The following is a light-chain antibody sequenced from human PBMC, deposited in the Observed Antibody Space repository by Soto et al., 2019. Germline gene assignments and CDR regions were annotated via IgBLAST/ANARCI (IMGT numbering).Light chain of an antibody. Sequence: QSVLTQPASVSGPPGQSITISCTGSSSDVGAYNYVSWYLQHPGKAPKLLIYGVGNRPSGVSARFSGSKSGDTASLTISGLQAEDEADYYCSSYAHGSIYVFGTGTKVTVL. CDR2: GVG. J-gene: IGLJ1*01. CDR3: SSYAHGSIYV. V-gene: IGLV2-14*01. CDR1: SSDVGAYNY.